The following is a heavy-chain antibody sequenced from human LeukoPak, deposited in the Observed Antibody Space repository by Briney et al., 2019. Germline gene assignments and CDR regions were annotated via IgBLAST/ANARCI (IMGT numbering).Heavy chain of an antibody. Sequence: GASVTVSFKASGCTLTSYYMHLVGQAPGEGLEGMGIINPSGGSTSYAQKFQGRVTMTRDMSTSTVYMELSSLRSEDTAVYYCARAPRLSPFDPWGQGTLVTVSS. V-gene: IGHV1-46*01. CDR1: GCTLTSYY. CDR2: INPSGGST. CDR3: ARAPRLSPFDP. J-gene: IGHJ5*02.